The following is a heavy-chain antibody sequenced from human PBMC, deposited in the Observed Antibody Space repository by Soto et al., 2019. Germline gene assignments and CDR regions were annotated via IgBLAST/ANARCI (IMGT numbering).Heavy chain of an antibody. D-gene: IGHD6-19*01. J-gene: IGHJ4*02. Sequence: QVQLVQSGAEVKKPGSSVKVSCKASGGTFSSYTISWVRQAPGQGLEWMGRIIPILGIANYAQKFQGRVMITANKSTSAAYMELSSLRSENTAVYYCARDRRPSGGWRGFYYWGQGTLVTVSS. CDR2: IIPILGIA. CDR1: GGTFSSYT. V-gene: IGHV1-69*08. CDR3: ARDRRPSGGWRGFYY.